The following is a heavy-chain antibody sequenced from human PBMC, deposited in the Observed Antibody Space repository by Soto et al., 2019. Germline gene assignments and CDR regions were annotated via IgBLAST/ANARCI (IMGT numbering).Heavy chain of an antibody. CDR2: ISSSSSYI. J-gene: IGHJ4*02. V-gene: IGHV3-21*01. CDR3: ARDGTEYYYDSSGYYPFDY. CDR1: GFTFSSYS. Sequence: GGSLRLSCAASGFTFSSYSMNWVRQAPGNGLEWVSSISSSSSYIYYADSVKGRFTISRDNAKNSLYLQMNSLRAEDTAVYYCARDGTEYYYDSSGYYPFDYWGQGTLVTVSS. D-gene: IGHD3-22*01.